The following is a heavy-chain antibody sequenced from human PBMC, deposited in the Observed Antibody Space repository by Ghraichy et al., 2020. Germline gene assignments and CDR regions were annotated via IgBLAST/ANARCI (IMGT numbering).Heavy chain of an antibody. CDR3: ARFDSSGWCPDY. J-gene: IGHJ4*02. Sequence: ASVKVSCKASGYTFTGYYMHWVRQAPGQGLEWMGWINPNSGGTNYAQKFQGRVTMTRDTSISTAYMELSRLRSDDTAVYYCARFDSSGWCPDYWGQGTLVTVSS. D-gene: IGHD3-22*01. V-gene: IGHV1-2*02. CDR1: GYTFTGYY. CDR2: INPNSGGT.